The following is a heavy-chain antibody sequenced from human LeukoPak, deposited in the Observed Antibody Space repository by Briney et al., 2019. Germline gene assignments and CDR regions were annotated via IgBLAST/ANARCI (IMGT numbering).Heavy chain of an antibody. V-gene: IGHV4-34*01. CDR2: INHSGST. J-gene: IGHJ3*02. CDR3: ARLDGRAFDI. Sequence: PSETLSLTCAVYGGSFSGYYWSWIRQPPGKGLEWIGEINHSGSTNYNPSLKSRVTISVDTSKNQFSLKLSSVTAADTAVYYCARLDGRAFDIWGQGTMVTVSS. D-gene: IGHD5-24*01. CDR1: GGSFSGYY.